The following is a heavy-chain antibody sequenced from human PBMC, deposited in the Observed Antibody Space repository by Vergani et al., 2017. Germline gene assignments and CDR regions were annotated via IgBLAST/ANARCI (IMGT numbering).Heavy chain of an antibody. J-gene: IGHJ4*02. CDR3: ARHLGIVVVTATLGIDY. D-gene: IGHD2-21*02. V-gene: IGHV4-39*01. CDR1: GGSISSSSYY. Sequence: QVQLVQSGAEVKKPGSSVKVSCKASGGSISSSSYYWGWIRQPPGKGLEWIGSIYYSGSTYYNPSLKSRVTISVDTSKNQFSLKLSSVTAADTAVYYCARHLGIVVVTATLGIDYWGQGTLVTVSS. CDR2: IYYSGST.